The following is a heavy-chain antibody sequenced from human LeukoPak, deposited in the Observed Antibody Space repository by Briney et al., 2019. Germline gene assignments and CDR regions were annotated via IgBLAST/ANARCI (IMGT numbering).Heavy chain of an antibody. CDR2: FDPKADET. CDR3: VTDLDDSTDY. D-gene: IGHD1-1*01. V-gene: IGHV1-24*01. J-gene: IGHJ4*02. Sequence: ASVKVSCTVSGYNFSELCIHWVRQAPGKGLEWMGGFDPKADETIYAPSFQGRLTLTEDRVTDTAYMELICLRSDDTAVYYCVTDLDDSTDYWGQGTLVTVST. CDR1: GYNFSELC.